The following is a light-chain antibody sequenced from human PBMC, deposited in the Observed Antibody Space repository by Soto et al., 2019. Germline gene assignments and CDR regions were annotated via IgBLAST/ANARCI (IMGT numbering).Light chain of an antibody. CDR1: SSDVGGYNY. CDR2: EVN. V-gene: IGLV2-14*01. CDR3: TSFTSSLTWV. J-gene: IGLJ3*02. Sequence: QSVLTQPASVSGSPGQSITISCTGTSSDVGGYNYVSWFQQHPGKAPKLIIYEVNNRPSGLSDRFSASKSGNTASLTISGLQAEDEADYYCTSFTSSLTWVFGGGTKLTV.